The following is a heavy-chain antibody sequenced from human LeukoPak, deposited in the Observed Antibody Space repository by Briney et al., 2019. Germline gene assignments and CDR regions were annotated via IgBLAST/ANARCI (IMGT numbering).Heavy chain of an antibody. J-gene: IGHJ6*03. CDR3: ARGGSDIITIFGVVDYYYMDV. D-gene: IGHD3-3*01. Sequence: SVKVSCKASGGTFSSYAISWVRQAPGQGLEWMGRIIPILGIANYAQKFQGRVTITRNTSISTAYMELSSLRSEDTAVYYCARGGSDIITIFGVVDYYYMDVWGKGTTVTVSS. CDR2: IIPILGIA. CDR1: GGTFSSYA. V-gene: IGHV1-69*04.